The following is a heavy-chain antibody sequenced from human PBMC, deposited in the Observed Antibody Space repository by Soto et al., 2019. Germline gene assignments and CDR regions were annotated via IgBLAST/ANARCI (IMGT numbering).Heavy chain of an antibody. D-gene: IGHD6-6*01. Sequence: GGSLRLSCAASGFTFSSYAMSWVRQAPGKGLEWVSAISGSGGSTYYADSVKSRLTISKDTSKSQVVLTMTNMDPVDTATYYCARIHPGSSVDYWGQGTLVTVSS. CDR2: ISGSGGST. CDR1: GFTFSSYA. J-gene: IGHJ4*02. CDR3: ARIHPGSSVDY. V-gene: IGHV3-23*01.